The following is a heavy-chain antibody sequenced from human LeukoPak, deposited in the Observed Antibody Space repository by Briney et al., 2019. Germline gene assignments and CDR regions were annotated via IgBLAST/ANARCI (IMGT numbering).Heavy chain of an antibody. CDR3: ARATSPIRFGQFNIDY. Sequence: SQTLSLTCDISGDSLSSNSAAWNWIRQSPSRGLEWLGRTYYRSKWYNDYAVSVNGRISINSVTSKNQFSLQLYSVTPEDTAVYFCARATSPIRFGQFNIDYWGQGTLVTVSS. V-gene: IGHV6-1*01. CDR2: TYYRSKWYN. CDR1: GDSLSSNSAA. J-gene: IGHJ4*02. D-gene: IGHD3-10*01.